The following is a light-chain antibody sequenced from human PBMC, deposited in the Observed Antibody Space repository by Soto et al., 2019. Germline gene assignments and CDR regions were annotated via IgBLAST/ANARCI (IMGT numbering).Light chain of an antibody. CDR3: QSYDSSLSGYV. CDR2: GNS. V-gene: IGLV1-40*01. J-gene: IGLJ1*01. CDR1: SSNIGAGYD. Sequence: QSVLTQPPSVSGAPGQRVTISCTGSSSNIGAGYDVHWYQQLPGTAPKLLIYGNSNRHSGVPDRFSGSKSGTSASLAITGLIAGDEADYYCQSYDSSLSGYVFGTGTQLTVL.